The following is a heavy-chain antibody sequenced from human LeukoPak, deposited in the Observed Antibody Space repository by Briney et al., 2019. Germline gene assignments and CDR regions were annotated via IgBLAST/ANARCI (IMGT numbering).Heavy chain of an antibody. CDR2: IKQDGSEK. CDR1: GFTFSSYW. V-gene: IGHV3-7*01. CDR3: AREGGVEYCSGGSCYTSASYFDY. D-gene: IGHD2-15*01. J-gene: IGHJ4*02. Sequence: GGSLRLSCAASGFTFSSYWMSWVRQAPGKGLEWVANIKQDGSEKYYVDSVKGRFTISRDNAKNSLYLQMNSLRAEDTAVYYCAREGGVEYCSGGSCYTSASYFDYWGQGTLVTASS.